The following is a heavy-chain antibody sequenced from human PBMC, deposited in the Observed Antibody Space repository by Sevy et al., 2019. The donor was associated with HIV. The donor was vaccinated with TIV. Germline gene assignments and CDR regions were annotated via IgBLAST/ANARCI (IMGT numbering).Heavy chain of an antibody. CDR3: ARGVYYDSSGYYYNPLGY. CDR1: GFTFSSYA. D-gene: IGHD3-22*01. CDR2: ISYDGSNK. Sequence: GGSLRLSCAASGFTFSSYAMHWVRQAPGKGLEWVAVISYDGSNKYYADSVKGRFTISRDNSKNTLYLQMNSLRAEDTAGYYCARGVYYDSSGYYYNPLGYWGQGTLVTVSS. V-gene: IGHV3-30-3*01. J-gene: IGHJ4*02.